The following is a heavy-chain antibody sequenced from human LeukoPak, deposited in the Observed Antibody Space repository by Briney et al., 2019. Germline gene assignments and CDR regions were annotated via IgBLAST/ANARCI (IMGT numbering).Heavy chain of an antibody. Sequence: SETLSLTCAVYGGSFSGYYWSWIRQPPGKGLEWIGEINHSGSTNYNPSLKSRVTISVDRSKNQFSLKVTSVTAADTAVYYCARHNWFGQNAFDIWGQGTMVTVSS. CDR2: INHSGST. D-gene: IGHD3-10*01. CDR3: ARHNWFGQNAFDI. V-gene: IGHV4-34*01. CDR1: GGSFSGYY. J-gene: IGHJ3*02.